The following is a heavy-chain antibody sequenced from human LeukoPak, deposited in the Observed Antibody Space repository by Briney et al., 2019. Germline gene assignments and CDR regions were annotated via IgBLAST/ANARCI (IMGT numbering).Heavy chain of an antibody. D-gene: IGHD6-13*01. CDR2: IYWNDDK. CDR3: AHTLRGSWYGLIDY. J-gene: IGHJ4*02. Sequence: SGPALVKPTQTLTLTCTFSGFSLSTSGVGVGWIRQPPGKALEWLALIYWNDDKRYSPSLKSRLTITKDTSKNQVVLTMTNMDPVDTATYYCAHTLRGSWYGLIDYWGQGTLVTVSS. CDR1: GFSLSTSGVG. V-gene: IGHV2-5*01.